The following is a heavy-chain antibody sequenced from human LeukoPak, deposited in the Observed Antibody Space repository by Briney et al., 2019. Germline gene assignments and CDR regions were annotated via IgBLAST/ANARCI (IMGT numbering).Heavy chain of an antibody. CDR1: GFTVSTNY. J-gene: IGHJ4*02. D-gene: IGHD6-19*01. V-gene: IGHV3-23*01. Sequence: SGGSLRLSCAASGFTVSTNYMTWVRQAPGKGLEWVSSISGSGGSTYYADSVQGRFTISRDNSKNTLFLQMNGLRAEDTAVYYCAKDQGLIDPFDYWGQGTLVTVSS. CDR2: ISGSGGST. CDR3: AKDQGLIDPFDY.